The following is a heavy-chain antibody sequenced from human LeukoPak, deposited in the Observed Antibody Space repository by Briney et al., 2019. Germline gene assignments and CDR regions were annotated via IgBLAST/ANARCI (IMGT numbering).Heavy chain of an antibody. D-gene: IGHD3-9*01. CDR1: GFSISSFP. CDR2: IRRESEFI. J-gene: IGHJ3*01. Sequence: GGSLRLSCADSGFSISSFPFNWVRQAPGKGLEWIAHIRRESEFISYADSVKGRFTISRDNGKKTLYLQMSSPRDEDTAVYFRVRDHDWAFDLWGQGTMVTVSS. CDR3: VRDHDWAFDL. V-gene: IGHV3-48*02.